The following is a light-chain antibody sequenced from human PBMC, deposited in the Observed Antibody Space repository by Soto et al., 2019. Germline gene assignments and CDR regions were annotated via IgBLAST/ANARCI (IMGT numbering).Light chain of an antibody. J-gene: IGKJ1*01. CDR3: QQYNSYSRT. CDR2: KAS. CDR1: QSIITS. V-gene: IGKV1-5*03. Sequence: DIQMTQSPSTLSASVGDRVTITCRASQSIITSLAWYQQKPGKAPKLLIYKASSLQSGVPSRFSVSGSGTEFTLTISSLQPDDFATYYCQQYNSYSRTFGQGTKVEIK.